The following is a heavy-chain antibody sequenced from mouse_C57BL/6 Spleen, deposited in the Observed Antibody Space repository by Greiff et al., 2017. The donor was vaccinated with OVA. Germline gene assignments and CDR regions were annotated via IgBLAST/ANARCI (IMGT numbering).Heavy chain of an antibody. Sequence: VQLKESGPELVKPGASVKMSCKASGYTFTDYNMHWVKQSHGKSLEWIGYINPNNGGTSYNQKFKGKATLTVNKSSSTAYMELRSLTSEDSAVYYCASGSSSAWFAYWGQGTLVTVSA. V-gene: IGHV1-22*01. CDR2: INPNNGGT. D-gene: IGHD1-1*01. CDR3: ASGSSSAWFAY. J-gene: IGHJ3*01. CDR1: GYTFTDYN.